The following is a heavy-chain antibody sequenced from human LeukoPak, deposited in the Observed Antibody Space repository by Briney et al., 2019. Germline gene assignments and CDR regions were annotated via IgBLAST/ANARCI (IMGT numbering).Heavy chain of an antibody. Sequence: ASVKVSCKASGYTFTGYYIHWVRQATGQGLEWMGWRNPNSGHTSYAQKFQGRVTITWNTSISTMYMELSSLRSDDTAVYYCARDVPAARMDAFDIWGQGTMVTVSS. J-gene: IGHJ3*02. V-gene: IGHV1-8*03. CDR2: RNPNSGHT. CDR1: GYTFTGYY. CDR3: ARDVPAARMDAFDI. D-gene: IGHD2-2*01.